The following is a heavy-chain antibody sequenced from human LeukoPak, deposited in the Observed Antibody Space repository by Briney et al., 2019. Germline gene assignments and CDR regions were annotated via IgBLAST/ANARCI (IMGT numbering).Heavy chain of an antibody. D-gene: IGHD6-13*01. V-gene: IGHV3-9*01. J-gene: IGHJ4*02. CDR3: AKDASPFIAAAVTGGFDY. Sequence: PVGSLRLSCAASGFTFDDYAMHWVRQAPGKGLEWVSGISWNSGSIGYADSVKGRFTISRDNAKNSLYLQMNSLRAEDTALYYCAKDASPFIAAAVTGGFDYWGQGTLVTVSS. CDR2: ISWNSGSI. CDR1: GFTFDDYA.